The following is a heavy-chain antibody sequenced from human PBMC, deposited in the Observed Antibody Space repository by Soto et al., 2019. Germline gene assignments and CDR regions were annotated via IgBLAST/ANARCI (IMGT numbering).Heavy chain of an antibody. CDR2: MRKDSSEK. CDR3: ARGGWGLDY. CDR1: GFTFSSYS. Sequence: GGSLRLSCAASGFTFSSYSMNWVRQAPGKGLEWVSSMRKDSSEKYSVDSVKGRFTISRDNAKNSLYLQMNRLRVEDTAVYYCARGGWGLDYWGQGTVVTVSS. J-gene: IGHJ4*02. V-gene: IGHV3-21*01. D-gene: IGHD3-16*01.